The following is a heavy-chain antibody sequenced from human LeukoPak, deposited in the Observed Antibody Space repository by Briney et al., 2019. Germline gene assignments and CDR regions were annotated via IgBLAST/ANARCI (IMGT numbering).Heavy chain of an antibody. D-gene: IGHD2-2*01. CDR1: GFTLRDHT. V-gene: IGHV3-49*04. Sequence: GGSLRLSCTVAGFTLRDHTLTWVRQAPGKGREGVGFIRTKDYGGTPEYAASVKGRFTISRDDSKNIAYLQMSSLKIEDTAVYFCTRGKLGYCYGTSCYLDYWGPGTLVTVSS. CDR3: TRGKLGYCYGTSCYLDY. CDR2: IRTKDYGGTP. J-gene: IGHJ4*02.